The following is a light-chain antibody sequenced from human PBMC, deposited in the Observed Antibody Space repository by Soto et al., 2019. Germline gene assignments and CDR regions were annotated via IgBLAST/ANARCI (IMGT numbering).Light chain of an antibody. CDR1: QGIRSW. V-gene: IGKV1D-12*01. CDR2: SAS. CDR3: QQSDTFPAT. J-gene: IGKJ4*01. Sequence: DIQMTQSPSSVSASVGDRVTITCRASQGIRSWLAWYQQKPGKAPKLLISSASTLQSGVPSRLSGSGSGTDFTLTFSGLQPEDFATYYCQQSDTFPATFGGGTRVEIK.